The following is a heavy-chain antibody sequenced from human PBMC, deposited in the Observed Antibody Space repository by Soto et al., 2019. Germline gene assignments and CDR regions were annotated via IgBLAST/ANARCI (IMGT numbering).Heavy chain of an antibody. Sequence: GGSLRLSCAASGFTFSSYGMHWVRQAPGKGLEWVAVIWYDGRNKYYADSVKGRFTISRDNSKNTLYLQMNSLRAEDTAVYYCARDSPSPYYGSGSVYYYYGMDVWGQGTTVTVSS. CDR1: GFTFSSYG. CDR2: IWYDGRNK. J-gene: IGHJ6*02. CDR3: ARDSPSPYYGSGSVYYYYGMDV. D-gene: IGHD3-10*01. V-gene: IGHV3-33*01.